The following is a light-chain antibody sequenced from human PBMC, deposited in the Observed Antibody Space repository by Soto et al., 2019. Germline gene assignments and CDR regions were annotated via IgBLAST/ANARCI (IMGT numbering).Light chain of an antibody. CDR2: KAS. CDR3: QQYKSYPIP. V-gene: IGKV1-5*03. J-gene: IGKJ4*01. CDR1: QSINSC. Sequence: DIQMTQSPSTLSASVGDRVTITCRASQSINSCLAWYQQKPGKAPKFLIYKASNLESGVPSRFSGSGSGTEFTLTISSLQPDDFATYYCQQYKSYPIPFGGGTKVEIK.